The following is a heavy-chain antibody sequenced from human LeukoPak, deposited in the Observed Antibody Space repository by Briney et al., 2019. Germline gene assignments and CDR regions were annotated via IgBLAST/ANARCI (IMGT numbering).Heavy chain of an antibody. V-gene: IGHV3-7*01. CDR1: GFTFNSYA. Sequence: QSGGSLRLSCVASGFTFNSYALSWVRQAPGKGLEWVANIKQDGSEKYYVDSVKGRFTISRDNAKNTLYLQMNSLRAEDTAMYYCARVGRDYSSSSPPDYWGQGTLVTVSS. CDR2: IKQDGSEK. CDR3: ARVGRDYSSSSPPDY. D-gene: IGHD6-6*01. J-gene: IGHJ4*02.